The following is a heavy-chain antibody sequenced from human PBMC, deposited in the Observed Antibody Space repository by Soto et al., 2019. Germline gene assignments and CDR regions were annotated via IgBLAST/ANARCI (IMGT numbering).Heavy chain of an antibody. V-gene: IGHV4-34*01. Sequence: SETLSLTCAVYGGSFSGYYWSWIRQPPGKGLEWIGEINHSGSTNYNPSLKSRVTISVDTSKNQFSLKLSSVTAADTAVYYCARGPMRGEGGVAGLYYFDYWGQGTLVTVSS. CDR1: GGSFSGYY. CDR3: ARGPMRGEGGVAGLYYFDY. D-gene: IGHD6-19*01. J-gene: IGHJ4*02. CDR2: INHSGST.